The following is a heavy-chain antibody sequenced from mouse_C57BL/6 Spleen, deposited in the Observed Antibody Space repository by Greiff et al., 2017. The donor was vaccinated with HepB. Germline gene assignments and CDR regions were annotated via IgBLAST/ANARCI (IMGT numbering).Heavy chain of an antibody. Sequence: VKLQQPGAELVKPGASVKLSCKASGYTFTSYWMHWVKQRPGQGLEWIGMIHPNSGSTNYNEKFKSKATLTVDKSSSTAYMQLSSLTSEDSAVYYCARGYSNYDYAMDYWGQGTSVTVSS. D-gene: IGHD2-5*01. CDR2: IHPNSGST. J-gene: IGHJ4*01. CDR1: GYTFTSYW. CDR3: ARGYSNYDYAMDY. V-gene: IGHV1-64*01.